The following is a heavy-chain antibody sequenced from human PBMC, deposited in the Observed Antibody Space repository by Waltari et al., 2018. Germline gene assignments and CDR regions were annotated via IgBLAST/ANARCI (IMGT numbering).Heavy chain of an antibody. Sequence: QVQLVQSGAEVTKPGSSVKVSCTASGGTFSSYAISWVRQAPGQGLEWMGGIIPIFGTANYAQKFQGRVTITTDESTSTAYMELSSLRSEDTAVYYCATWDGDYYFDYWGQGTLVTVSS. V-gene: IGHV1-69*05. CDR3: ATWDGDYYFDY. D-gene: IGHD4-17*01. CDR2: IIPIFGTA. J-gene: IGHJ4*02. CDR1: GGTFSSYA.